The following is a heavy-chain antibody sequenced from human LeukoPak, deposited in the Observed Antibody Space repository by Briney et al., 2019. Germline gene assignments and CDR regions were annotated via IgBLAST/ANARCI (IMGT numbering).Heavy chain of an antibody. Sequence: PSQTLSLTCDVSGGSISSYYWSWIRQPPGMGLEWIGYIYYSGSTNYNPSLKSRVTISVDTSKNQFSLKLSSVSAADTAVYYCARAGDYGDYDDYWGQGTLVTVSS. CDR1: GGSISSYY. V-gene: IGHV4-59*01. CDR3: ARAGDYGDYDDY. J-gene: IGHJ4*02. D-gene: IGHD4-17*01. CDR2: IYYSGST.